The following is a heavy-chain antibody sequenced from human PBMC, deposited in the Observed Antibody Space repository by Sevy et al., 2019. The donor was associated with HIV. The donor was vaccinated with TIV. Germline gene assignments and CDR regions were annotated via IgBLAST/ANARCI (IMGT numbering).Heavy chain of an antibody. V-gene: IGHV3-30*02. CDR3: ATKVGMGGFDL. Sequence: GGSLRLSCEASGFTFSSYGMHWVRQAPGKGLEWVAFIGYDGTNEYHADSVKGRFTISTDNSKNTLYLQKKSLREEDTAVFYCATKVGMGGFDLWGQGTKVTVSS. D-gene: IGHD1-26*01. J-gene: IGHJ3*01. CDR1: GFTFSSYG. CDR2: IGYDGTNE.